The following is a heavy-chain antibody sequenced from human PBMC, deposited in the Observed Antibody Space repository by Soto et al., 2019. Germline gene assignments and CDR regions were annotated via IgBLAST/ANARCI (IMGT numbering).Heavy chain of an antibody. D-gene: IGHD1-26*01. CDR1: GYTFTSYY. V-gene: IGHV1-46*01. CDR3: AGEEVGATTYDY. CDR2: INPSGGST. J-gene: IGHJ4*02. Sequence: QVQLVQSGAEVKKPGASVKVSCKASGYTFTSYYMHWVRQAPGQGLEWMGIINPSGGSTRYAQKFQGRVTKPRDTSPSPVYMELSSLRSEDTAVYYCAGEEVGATTYDYWGQGTLVTVSS.